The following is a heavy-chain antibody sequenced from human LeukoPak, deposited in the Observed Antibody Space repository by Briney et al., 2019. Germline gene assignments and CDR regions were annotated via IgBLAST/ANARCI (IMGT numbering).Heavy chain of an antibody. CDR2: ISSSSSYI. D-gene: IGHD1-26*01. CDR1: GFTFSSYS. V-gene: IGHV3-21*01. Sequence: GGSLRLSCAASGFTFSSYSMNWVRQAPGKGLEWVSSISSSSSYIYYADSVKGRFTISRDNAKNSLYLRMNSLRAEDTAVYYCARDLSGSYYVFDYWGQGTLVTVSS. J-gene: IGHJ4*02. CDR3: ARDLSGSYYVFDY.